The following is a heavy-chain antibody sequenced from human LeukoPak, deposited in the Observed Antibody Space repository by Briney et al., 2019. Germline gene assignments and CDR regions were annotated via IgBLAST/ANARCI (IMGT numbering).Heavy chain of an antibody. V-gene: IGHV3-23*01. CDR3: AKGGYGDEYASFDY. CDR2: ISGSGGST. D-gene: IGHD3-10*01. CDR1: GASITSSGYY. J-gene: IGHJ4*02. Sequence: PSETLSLTCTVSGASITSSGYYWGWIRQPPGKGLEWVSAISGSGGSTYYADSVKGRFTISRDNSKNTLYLQMNSLRAEDTAVYYCAKGGYGDEYASFDYWGQGTLVTVSS.